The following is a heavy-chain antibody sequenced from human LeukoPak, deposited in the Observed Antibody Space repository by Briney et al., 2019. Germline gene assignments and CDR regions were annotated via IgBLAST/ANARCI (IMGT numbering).Heavy chain of an antibody. CDR2: INPNSGGT. CDR3: AKGAPDDICDY. D-gene: IGHD3-22*01. CDR1: GYTFTGYY. Sequence: VASVRVSCKASGYTFTGYYMHWVRQAPGQGLEWMGWINPNSGGTNYAQKFQGRVTMTRDTSISTAYMELSRLRSDDTAVYYCAKGAPDDICDYWDQGTLATVSS. V-gene: IGHV1-2*02. J-gene: IGHJ4*02.